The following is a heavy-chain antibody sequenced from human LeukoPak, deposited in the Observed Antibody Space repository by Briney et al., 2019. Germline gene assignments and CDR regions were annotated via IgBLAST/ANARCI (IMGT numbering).Heavy chain of an antibody. Sequence: PGGSLRLSCAASGFTFSSYEMNWVRQAPGRGLEWVSYISSSGSTIYYADSVKGRFTISRDNAKNALYLQMNSLRAEDTAVYYCAELGITMIGGVWGKGTTVTISS. CDR3: AELGITMIGGV. J-gene: IGHJ6*04. CDR2: ISSSGSTI. CDR1: GFTFSSYE. V-gene: IGHV3-48*03. D-gene: IGHD3-10*02.